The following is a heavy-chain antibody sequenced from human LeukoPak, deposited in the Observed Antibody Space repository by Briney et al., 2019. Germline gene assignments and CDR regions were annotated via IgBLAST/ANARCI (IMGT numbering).Heavy chain of an antibody. CDR2: ISSDGSST. J-gene: IGHJ6*02. CDR1: GFTYSSYW. V-gene: IGHV3-74*01. Sequence: GGSLRLSCAASGFTYSSYWMYWVRQAPGKGLVWVSRISSDGSSTSYADSVKGRFTISRNNAKNTLYVQMKSLRAEDTAMYYCARGYYYALDVWGQGTTITVSS. CDR3: ARGYYYALDV.